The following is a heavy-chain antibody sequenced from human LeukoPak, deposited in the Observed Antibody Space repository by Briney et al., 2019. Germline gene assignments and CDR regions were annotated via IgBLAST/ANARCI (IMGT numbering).Heavy chain of an antibody. CDR3: ARVAPGNYYDSSGYPWYYYYYMDV. D-gene: IGHD3-22*01. CDR2: INPNSGGT. V-gene: IGHV1-2*02. J-gene: IGHJ6*03. Sequence: EASVKVSCKASGYTFTGYYMHWVRQAPGQGLEWMGWINPNSGGTNYAQKFQGRVTMTRDTSISTAYMELSRLRSDDTAVYYCARVAPGNYYDSSGYPWYYYYYMDVWGKGTTVTVSS. CDR1: GYTFTGYY.